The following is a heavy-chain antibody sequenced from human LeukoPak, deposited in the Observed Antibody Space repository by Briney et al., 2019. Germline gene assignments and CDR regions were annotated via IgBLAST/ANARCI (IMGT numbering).Heavy chain of an antibody. CDR2: INPNSGGT. D-gene: IGHD3-22*01. V-gene: IGHV1-2*02. Sequence: ASVKVSCKASGYTFTGYYMHWVRQAPGQGLERMGWINPNSGGTNYAQKFQGRVTMTRDTSISTAYMELSRLRSDDTAVYYCARVMWLPTDAFDIWGQGTMVTVSS. CDR1: GYTFTGYY. J-gene: IGHJ3*02. CDR3: ARVMWLPTDAFDI.